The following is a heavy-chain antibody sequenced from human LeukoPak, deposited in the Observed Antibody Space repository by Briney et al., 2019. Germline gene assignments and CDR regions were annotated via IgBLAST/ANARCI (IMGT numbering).Heavy chain of an antibody. D-gene: IGHD2/OR15-2a*01. CDR2: IRYDGSNN. V-gene: IGHV3-30*02. Sequence: GGSLRLSCAASGFTFSSYGKHWVRQAPGKGLEWVAFIRYDGSNNYYADSVKGRFTISRDNSKNTLYLQMNSLTADDTAVYYCARDYFSRASVLGYFDLWGRGTLVTVSS. CDR1: GFTFSSYG. CDR3: ARDYFSRASVLGYFDL. J-gene: IGHJ2*01.